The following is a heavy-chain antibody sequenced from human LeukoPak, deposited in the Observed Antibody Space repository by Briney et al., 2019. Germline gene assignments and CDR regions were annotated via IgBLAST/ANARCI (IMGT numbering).Heavy chain of an antibody. D-gene: IGHD5-18*01. CDR3: AKIQYSYGDY. J-gene: IGHJ4*02. CDR1: GFTFDDYA. Sequence: PGRSLRLSCAASGFTFDDYAMHWVRQAPGKGLEWVAFIRYDGSNKYYADSVKGRFTISRDNSKNTLYLQMNSLRAEDTAVYYCAKIQYSYGDYWGQGTLVTVSS. CDR2: IRYDGSNK. V-gene: IGHV3-30*02.